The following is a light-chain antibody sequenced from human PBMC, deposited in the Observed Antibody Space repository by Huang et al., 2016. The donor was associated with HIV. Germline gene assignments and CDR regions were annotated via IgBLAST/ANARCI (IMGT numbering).Light chain of an antibody. CDR3: QQGSNWPLT. J-gene: IGKJ5*01. V-gene: IGKV3-11*01. CDR2: DAS. CDR1: QSVSSY. Sequence: EIVLTQSPATLSLSPGESATLSCRASQSVSSYLALYQQKPGQAPRLLIYDASNRATGIPARFSGSGSGTDFTLTISSLEPEDFAVYYCQQGSNWPLTFGQGTRLEIK.